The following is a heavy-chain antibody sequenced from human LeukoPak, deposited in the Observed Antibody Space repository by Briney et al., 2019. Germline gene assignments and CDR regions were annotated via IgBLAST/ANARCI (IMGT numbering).Heavy chain of an antibody. CDR2: INPNSGGT. V-gene: IGHV1-2*02. Sequence: ASVKVSCKASGYTFTGYYMHWVRQAPGQGLEWMGWINPNSGGTNYAQKFQGRVTMTRDTSISTAYMELSRLGSDDTAVYYCTRDPRAIFGLYYYYYMDVWGKGTTVTVSS. CDR3: TRDPRAIFGLYYYYYMDV. D-gene: IGHD3-3*01. J-gene: IGHJ6*03. CDR1: GYTFTGYY.